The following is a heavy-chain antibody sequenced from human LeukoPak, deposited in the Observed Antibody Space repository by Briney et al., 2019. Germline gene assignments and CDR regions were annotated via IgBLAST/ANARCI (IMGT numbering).Heavy chain of an antibody. CDR2: FYQGGST. D-gene: IGHD3-3*02. J-gene: IGHJ4*02. CDR3: AGYHNNGAISFFNALDY. V-gene: IGHV4-38-2*02. CDR1: SYSISTGYY. Sequence: SQTLSLTCTLSSYSISTGYYWDWIRPPPGKGLEWIGTFYQGGSTYYNPSLKSRVTISVDTSKNQFSLNLTSVTAADTAVYFCAGYHNNGAISFFNALDYWGQGTLVTVAS.